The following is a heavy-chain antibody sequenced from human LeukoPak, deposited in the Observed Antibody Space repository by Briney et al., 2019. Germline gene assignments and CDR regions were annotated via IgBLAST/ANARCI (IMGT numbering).Heavy chain of an antibody. D-gene: IGHD2-15*01. J-gene: IGHJ4*02. CDR3: ARVSGSNYRNYFDY. CDR1: GGSISSGGYY. V-gene: IGHV4-31*03. Sequence: SQTLSLTCTVSGGSISSGGYYWSWIRQHPGKGLEWIGYIYYSGGTNYNPSLESRVTISVDTSKNQFSLKVSSVTAADTAVYYCARVSGSNYRNYFDYWGQGTLVTVSS. CDR2: IYYSGGT.